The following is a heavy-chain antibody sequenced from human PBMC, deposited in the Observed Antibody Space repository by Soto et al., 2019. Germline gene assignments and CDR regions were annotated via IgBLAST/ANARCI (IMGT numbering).Heavy chain of an antibody. CDR2: IIPILGIA. D-gene: IGHD3-22*01. CDR1: GGTFSSYT. Sequence: QVQLVQSGAEVKKPGSSVKVSCKASGGTFSSYTISWVRQAPGQGLEWMGRIIPILGIANYAQKFQGRVTITADKSTSTAYMELSSLRSEDTAVYYCASHITHYYDSSGSIDYWGQGTLVTVSS. V-gene: IGHV1-69*02. J-gene: IGHJ4*02. CDR3: ASHITHYYDSSGSIDY.